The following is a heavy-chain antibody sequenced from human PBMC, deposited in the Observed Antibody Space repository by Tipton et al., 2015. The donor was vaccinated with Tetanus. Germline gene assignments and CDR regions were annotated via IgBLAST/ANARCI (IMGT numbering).Heavy chain of an antibody. Sequence: GLVKPSQTLSLTCAISGNSVSSDSAAWNWIRQSPSRGLEWLGRTYYRSQWYNDYAVSVKGRITINPDTSKNQFSLQLNSVTPADTAVYYCAALSAVFRSSEWVPSSFDYWGQGTLVPVAP. CDR1: GNSVSSDSAA. CDR3: AALSAVFRSSEWVPSSFDY. J-gene: IGHJ4*02. V-gene: IGHV6-1*01. D-gene: IGHD2/OR15-2a*01. CDR2: TYYRSQWYN.